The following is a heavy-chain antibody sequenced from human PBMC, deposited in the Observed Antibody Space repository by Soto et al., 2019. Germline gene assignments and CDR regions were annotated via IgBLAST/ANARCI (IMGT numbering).Heavy chain of an antibody. D-gene: IGHD5-12*01. CDR2: IIPIFGTA. J-gene: IGHJ6*02. V-gene: IGHV1-69*01. CDR1: RYGITGCY. Sequence: GPSEKPCSKASRYGITGCYLCWPRQAPKQGLEWMGGIIPIFGTANYAQKFQGRVTITADESTSTAYMELSSLRSEDTAVYYCALKGDIVATIPSLGMGVWGQGTTVTVSS. CDR3: ALKGDIVATIPSLGMGV.